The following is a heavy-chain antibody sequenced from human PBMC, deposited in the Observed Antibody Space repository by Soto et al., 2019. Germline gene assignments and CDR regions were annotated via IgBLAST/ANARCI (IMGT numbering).Heavy chain of an antibody. D-gene: IGHD4-17*01. V-gene: IGHV4-4*07. J-gene: IGHJ4*02. CDR1: GGSISSYY. Sequence: SETLSLTCTVSGGSISSYYWIWIRQPAGKGPEWIGRIYTSGSTNYNPSLKSRVTMSVDTSKNQFSLKLSSVTAEDTAVYYCTTVTTVDYYFDYWGQGTLVTVSS. CDR3: TTVTTVDYYFDY. CDR2: IYTSGST.